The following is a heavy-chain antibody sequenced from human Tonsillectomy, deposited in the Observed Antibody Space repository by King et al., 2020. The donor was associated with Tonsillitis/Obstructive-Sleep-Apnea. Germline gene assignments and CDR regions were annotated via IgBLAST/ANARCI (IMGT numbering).Heavy chain of an antibody. CDR3: ARVENAVRGYSYGHNYYSYMDV. D-gene: IGHD5-18*01. CDR2: INTNTGNP. V-gene: IGHV7-4-1*02. J-gene: IGHJ6*03. CDR1: GYTFTSYA. Sequence: QLVQSGSELKKPGASVKVSCKASGYTFTSYAMNWVRQAPGQGLEWMGWINTNTGNPTYAQGFTGRFVFSLDTSVSTAYLQISSLKAEDTAVYYCARVENAVRGYSYGHNYYSYMDVWGKGTTVTVSS.